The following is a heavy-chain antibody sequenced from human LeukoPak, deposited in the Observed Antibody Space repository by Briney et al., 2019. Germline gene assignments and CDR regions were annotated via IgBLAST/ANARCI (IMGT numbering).Heavy chain of an antibody. D-gene: IGHD6-13*01. CDR1: GYRFTSYW. J-gene: IGHJ4*02. CDR3: ARHGSSSWPVDY. Sequence: GESLKISCQGSGYRFTSYWIAWVRQMPGKGLEWMGMIYPGDSDTRYSPSFQGQVTISADKFISTAYLQWSSLKASDTAMYYCARHGSSSWPVDYWGQGTLVTVSS. CDR2: IYPGDSDT. V-gene: IGHV5-51*01.